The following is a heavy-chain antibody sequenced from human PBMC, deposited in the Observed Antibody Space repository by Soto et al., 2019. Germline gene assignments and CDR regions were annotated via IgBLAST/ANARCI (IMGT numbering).Heavy chain of an antibody. CDR3: ARGDFWSGMDV. D-gene: IGHD3-3*01. V-gene: IGHV1-18*03. CDR2: TNTHHGNT. J-gene: IGHJ6*01. Sequence: GASVKVSCKASGYTFTTYSITRVRKAPGQGLEWMGWTNTHHGNTKYAQKRQGRVTMTTDISTSTVYMDLRSLRSDDMAVYYCARGDFWSGMDVWGQGTAVTVSS. CDR1: GYTFTTYS.